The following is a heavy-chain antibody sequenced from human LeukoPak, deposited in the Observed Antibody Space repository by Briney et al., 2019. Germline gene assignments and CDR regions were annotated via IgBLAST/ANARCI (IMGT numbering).Heavy chain of an antibody. CDR3: VRGVSNDWYFDL. Sequence: PSETLSLTCTVSHGCIATHSYFWGWLRQLPGKGLEFVASVQYSGFGYKSPSLRSRVAVSTDTSKNQFSLRLESVTAADTAVYFCVRGVSNDWYFDLWGSGTLVSISS. CDR1: HGCIATHSYF. D-gene: IGHD3-3*01. CDR2: VQYSGFG. J-gene: IGHJ2*01. V-gene: IGHV4-39*07.